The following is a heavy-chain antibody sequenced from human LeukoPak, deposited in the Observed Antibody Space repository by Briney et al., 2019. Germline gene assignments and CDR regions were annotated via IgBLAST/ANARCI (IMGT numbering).Heavy chain of an antibody. V-gene: IGHV1-2*02. CDR1: GYTFTGYY. D-gene: IGHD6-13*01. J-gene: IGHJ6*03. Sequence: ASVKVSCKASGYTFTGYYMHWVRQAPGQGLEWMGWINPNSGGTNYAQKFQGRVTMTRDTSISTAYMELSRLRSDDTAVYYCAREDRSWGPNYYYYYYMDVWGKGTTVTVSS. CDR2: INPNSGGT. CDR3: AREDRSWGPNYYYYYYMDV.